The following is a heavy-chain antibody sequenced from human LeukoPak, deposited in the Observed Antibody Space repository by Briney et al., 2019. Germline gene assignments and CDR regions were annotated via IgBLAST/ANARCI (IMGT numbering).Heavy chain of an antibody. CDR3: ARDGLGFDTSGFSR. J-gene: IGHJ4*02. CDR2: IYHSGST. D-gene: IGHD3-3*01. CDR1: GYSISSGYY. V-gene: IGHV4-38-2*02. Sequence: SETLSLTCTVSGYSISSGYYWGWIRQPPGKGLEWIGSIYHSGSTYYNPSLKSRVTISLDTSKNQFSLKLRSLTAADTAVYFCARDGLGFDTSGFSRWGQGTLVTVSS.